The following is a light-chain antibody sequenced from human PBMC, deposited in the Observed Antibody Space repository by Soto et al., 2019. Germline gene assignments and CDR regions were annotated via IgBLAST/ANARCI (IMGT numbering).Light chain of an antibody. J-gene: IGLJ1*01. CDR1: SSDVGGYNY. V-gene: IGLV2-14*01. Sequence: QSALTQPPSASGSPGQSVTISCTGTSSDVGGYNYVSWYQQHPGKPPKLIIYEVRNRPSGVSHRFSGSKSGNTASLTISGLQAEDEADYYCSSYTTSSTLGVFGTGTKVTVL. CDR3: SSYTTSSTLGV. CDR2: EVR.